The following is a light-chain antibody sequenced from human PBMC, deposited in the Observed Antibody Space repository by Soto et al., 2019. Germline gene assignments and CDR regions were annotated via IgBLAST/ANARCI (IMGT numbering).Light chain of an antibody. CDR3: SSYTSSSKNVV. CDR2: EVS. J-gene: IGLJ2*01. CDR1: SSDVGSYNR. Sequence: QSVLTQPPSVSGSPGQSVTISCTGTSSDVGSYNRVSWYQQPPGTAPKLMIYEVSNRPSGVPDRFSGSESGNTASLTISGLQAEDEADYYCSSYTSSSKNVVFGGGTKLTVL. V-gene: IGLV2-18*02.